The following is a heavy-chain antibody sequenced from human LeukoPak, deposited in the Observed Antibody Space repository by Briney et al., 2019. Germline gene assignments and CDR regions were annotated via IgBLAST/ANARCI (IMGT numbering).Heavy chain of an antibody. J-gene: IGHJ4*02. CDR3: VKGPARSSAGFDY. CDR2: ISSNGGST. D-gene: IGHD3-22*01. Sequence: GGSLRLSCSASGFTFSSYAMHWVRQAPGKGLEYVSAISSNGGSTYYVDSVKGRFTISRDNSKNTLYLQMSSLRAEDTAVYYCVKGPARSSAGFDYWGQGTLVTVSS. V-gene: IGHV3-64D*06. CDR1: GFTFSSYA.